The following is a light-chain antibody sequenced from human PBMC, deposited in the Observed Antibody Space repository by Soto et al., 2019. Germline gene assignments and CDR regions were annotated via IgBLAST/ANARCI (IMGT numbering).Light chain of an antibody. CDR1: QGIGNY. Sequence: DIQMTQSPSSLSASVGDRVTITCRASQGIGNYLAWYQQKSGKVPKLLIYAASTLQSGVPSRFSGSRSGTDFTLTISSLQPEDGATYFCQNHNNAPWTFGQGTKVEIQ. CDR3: QNHNNAPWT. V-gene: IGKV1-27*01. J-gene: IGKJ1*01. CDR2: AAS.